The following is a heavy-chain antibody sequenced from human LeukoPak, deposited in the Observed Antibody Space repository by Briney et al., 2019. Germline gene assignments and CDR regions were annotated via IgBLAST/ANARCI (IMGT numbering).Heavy chain of an antibody. CDR1: GFTVRSNY. D-gene: IGHD3-9*01. Sequence: PGGSLLLSCAASGFTVRSNYMSWARQAPGKGLEWVSVIYSGGSTYYADSVKGRFTISRDNSKNTLYLQMNSLRAEDTAVYYCARAYYDILTGYYHFDYWGQGTLVTVSS. J-gene: IGHJ4*02. CDR2: IYSGGST. CDR3: ARAYYDILTGYYHFDY. V-gene: IGHV3-53*01.